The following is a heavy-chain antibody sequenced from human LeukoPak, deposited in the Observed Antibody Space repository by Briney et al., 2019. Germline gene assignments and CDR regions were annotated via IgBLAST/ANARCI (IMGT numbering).Heavy chain of an antibody. CDR2: ISYDGSNK. V-gene: IGHV3-30*18. D-gene: IGHD5-24*01. CDR1: EFTFSSYG. J-gene: IGHJ5*02. CDR3: AKDGRRDGYGKWFDP. Sequence: PGRSLRLSCAASEFTFSSYGMHWVRQAPGKGLEWVAVISYDGSNKYYADSVKGRFTISRDNSNNTLYLQMNSLRAEDTAVYYCAKDGRRDGYGKWFDPWGQGTLVSVSS.